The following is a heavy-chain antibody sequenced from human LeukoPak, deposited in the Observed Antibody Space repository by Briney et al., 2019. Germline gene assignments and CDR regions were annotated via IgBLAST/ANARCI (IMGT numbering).Heavy chain of an antibody. CDR3: ACYDCGDY. CDR2: INTNTGSP. CDR1: GYTFTSYA. D-gene: IGHD2-2*01. J-gene: IGHJ4*02. V-gene: IGHV7-4-1*02. Sequence: GASVKVSCKASGYTFTSYAMNWVRQVPGQGLVRMGWINTNTGSPTYAQAFTGRFVFSLDTSVSTAYLQISSLKTEDTAVYYCACYDCGDYWGQGTLVTVSS.